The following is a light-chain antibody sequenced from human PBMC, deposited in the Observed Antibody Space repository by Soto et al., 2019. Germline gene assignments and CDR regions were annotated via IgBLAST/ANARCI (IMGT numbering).Light chain of an antibody. J-gene: IGKJ1*01. Sequence: DIQMTQSPYYVSASVGDRITITCRASQDIGGMLDWFQQKPGKAPQYLIHDESISQIGVPSSFSGSGSGTEFLLTISNLQPEDFASYFCLQVYSFPRAFGLWTKGEI. CDR3: LQVYSFPRA. V-gene: IGKV1-12*01. CDR1: QDIGGM. CDR2: DES.